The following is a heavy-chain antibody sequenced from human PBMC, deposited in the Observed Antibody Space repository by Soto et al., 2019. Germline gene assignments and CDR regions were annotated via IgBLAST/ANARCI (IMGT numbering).Heavy chain of an antibody. D-gene: IGHD3-10*01. CDR1: GYTFTTYG. J-gene: IGHJ5*02. Sequence: ASVKVSCQTSGYTFTTYGVSWVRQAPGQGLEWMGWGSAYNGNTNDAQKLQGRVTMTTDTSTSTAYMELRGLRSDDTAVYYCARDRYYYGSGSYYISWFDPWGQGTLVTVSS. CDR2: GSAYNGNT. V-gene: IGHV1-18*04. CDR3: ARDRYYYGSGSYYISWFDP.